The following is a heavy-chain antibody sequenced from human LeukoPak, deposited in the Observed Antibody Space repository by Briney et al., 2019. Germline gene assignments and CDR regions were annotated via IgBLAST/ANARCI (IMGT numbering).Heavy chain of an antibody. CDR2: IYPGDSDT. V-gene: IGHV5-51*01. CDR1: GYIFTSYW. D-gene: IGHD3-10*01. CDR3: ARRDRYGSGSNFDY. J-gene: IGHJ4*02. Sequence: GGSLKISCKGSGYIFTSYWIGWVRQVPGKGLEWMGIIYPGDSDTRYSPSFQGQVTLSADKSISTAYLQWSSLKASDTAMYYCARRDRYGSGSNFDYWGQGTLVTVSS.